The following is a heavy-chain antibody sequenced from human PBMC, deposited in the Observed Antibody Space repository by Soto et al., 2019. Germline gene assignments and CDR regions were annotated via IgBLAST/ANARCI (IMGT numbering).Heavy chain of an antibody. CDR1: GYTFTSYY. V-gene: IGHV1-46*01. J-gene: IGHJ6*02. Sequence: QVQLVQSGAEVKKPGASVKVACKASGYTFTSYYMHWVRQAPGQGLEWMGIINPSGGSTSYAQKFQGRVTMTRDTSTSTVYMELSTLRSEDTAVYYCARVKRYCTNGVCYTRTGYYYYYYGMDVWGQGTTVTVSS. D-gene: IGHD2-8*01. CDR2: INPSGGST. CDR3: ARVKRYCTNGVCYTRTGYYYYYYGMDV.